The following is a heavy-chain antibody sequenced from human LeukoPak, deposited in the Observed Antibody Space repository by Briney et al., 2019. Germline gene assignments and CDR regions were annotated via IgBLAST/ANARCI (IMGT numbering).Heavy chain of an antibody. Sequence: SQTLSLTCASSGGSVSSNSAAWNWIRQSPSRGLEWLGRTYYRSKWYNDYAVSVESRITINPDISKNQFSLQLNSVTPEDTAVYYCARDVRRVVGAWGQGTLVTVSS. CDR2: TYYRSKWYN. D-gene: IGHD2-15*01. CDR3: ARDVRRVVGA. V-gene: IGHV6-1*01. J-gene: IGHJ5*02. CDR1: GGSVSSNSAA.